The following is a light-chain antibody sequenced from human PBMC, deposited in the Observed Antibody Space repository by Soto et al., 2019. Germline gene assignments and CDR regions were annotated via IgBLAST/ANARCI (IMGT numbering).Light chain of an antibody. CDR2: DAS. V-gene: IGKV3-11*01. CDR3: QQRSHWPVT. CDR1: QSVSSY. Sequence: EIVLTQSPATLSLSPGERATLSCRASQSVSSYLAWYQQKPGQAPRLLIYDASNRATGIPARFSGSGSGTDFTLIISSVEAEDFAVYYCQQRSHWPVTFGQGTRVENK. J-gene: IGKJ1*01.